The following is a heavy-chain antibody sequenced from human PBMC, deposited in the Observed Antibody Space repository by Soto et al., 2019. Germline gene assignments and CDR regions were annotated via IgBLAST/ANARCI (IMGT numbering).Heavy chain of an antibody. D-gene: IGHD6-19*01. CDR1: GGSFSGYY. CDR2: INHSGST. CDR3: AITSRVTYSSGWYGFDY. V-gene: IGHV4-34*01. J-gene: IGHJ4*02. Sequence: SETLSLTCAVYGGSFSGYYWSWIRQPPGKGLEWIGEINHSGSTNYNPSLKSRVTISVDTSKNQFSLKLSSVTAADTAVYFCAITSRVTYSSGWYGFDYWGQGTLVTVSS.